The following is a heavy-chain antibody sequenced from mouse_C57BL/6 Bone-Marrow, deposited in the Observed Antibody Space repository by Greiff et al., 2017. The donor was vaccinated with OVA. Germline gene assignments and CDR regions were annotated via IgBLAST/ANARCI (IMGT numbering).Heavy chain of an antibody. CDR3: ARGQLGAY. V-gene: IGHV5-6*01. D-gene: IGHD4-1*02. J-gene: IGHJ3*01. CDR2: ISSGGSYT. CDR1: GFTFSSYG. Sequence: DVHLVESGGDLVKPGGSLKLSCAASGFTFSSYGMSWVRQTPDKRLEWVATISSGGSYTYYPDSVKGRFTISRDNAKNTLYLQMSSLKSEDTAMYYCARGQLGAYWGQGTLVTVSA.